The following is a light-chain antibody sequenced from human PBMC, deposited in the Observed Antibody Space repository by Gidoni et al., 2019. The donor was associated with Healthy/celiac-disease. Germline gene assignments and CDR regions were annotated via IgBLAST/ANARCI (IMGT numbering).Light chain of an antibody. CDR1: QCISSY. V-gene: IGKV1D-8*01. J-gene: IGKJ1*01. Sequence: IWPTQPPSLLSASTGDRVTISCRVSQCISSYLAWYQQKPGKAPQLLIYAASTLQSGVPSRFSGSGSGTDFTLTISSLQSEDFATYYCQQYYSFPRTFGQGTKVEIK. CDR2: AAS. CDR3: QQYYSFPRT.